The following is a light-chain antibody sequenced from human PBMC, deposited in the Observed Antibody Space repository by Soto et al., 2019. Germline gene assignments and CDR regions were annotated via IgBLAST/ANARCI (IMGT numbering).Light chain of an antibody. J-gene: IGLJ1*01. CDR1: SSDIGRYNY. CDR3: SSYRSSSTPPYV. CDR2: EVS. V-gene: IGLV2-14*01. Sequence: QSALTQPASVSGSPGQSITISCTGTSSDIGRYNYVSWYQQHPVKAPKLMISEVSSRPSGVSDRFSGSKSGNTASLSISGLQAEDEADYYCSSYRSSSTPPYVFGTGTKVTVL.